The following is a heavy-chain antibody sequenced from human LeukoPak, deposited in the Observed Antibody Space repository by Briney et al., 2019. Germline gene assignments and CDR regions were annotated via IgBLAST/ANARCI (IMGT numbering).Heavy chain of an antibody. CDR1: GFTFSSYA. J-gene: IGHJ4*02. D-gene: IGHD3-22*01. CDR3: ARDLRDYYDSSGYSLPFAY. V-gene: IGHV3-11*05. Sequence: GGSLRLSCAASGFTFSSYAMSWVRQAPGKGLEWLSYISSSTGYTNYADSVRGRFTISRDNAKNSLYLQINSLRAEDTAVYYCARDLRDYYDSSGYSLPFAYWGQGTLVTVSS. CDR2: ISSSTGYT.